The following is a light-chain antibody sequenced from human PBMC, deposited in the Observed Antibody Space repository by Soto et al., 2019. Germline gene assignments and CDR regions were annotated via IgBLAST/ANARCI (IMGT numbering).Light chain of an antibody. CDR1: SNDVGRYNY. CDR3: CSYAGSYTWV. J-gene: IGLJ7*01. V-gene: IGLV2-11*01. Sequence: QSALTQPRSVSGSPGQSVTISCTGTSNDVGRYNYVSWYQQHPGKAPKLMIYDVSKRPSGVPDRFSGSKSGNTASLTISGLQAEDEADYYCCSYAGSYTWVFGGGTQLTVL. CDR2: DVS.